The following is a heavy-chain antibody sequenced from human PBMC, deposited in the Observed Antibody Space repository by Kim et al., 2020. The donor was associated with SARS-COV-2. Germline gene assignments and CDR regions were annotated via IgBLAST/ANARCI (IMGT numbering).Heavy chain of an antibody. V-gene: IGHV4-4*07. J-gene: IGHJ6*03. Sequence: STNYNPSLKSRVTMSVDTSKNQFSLKLSSVTTADTAVYYCAREIVYYYMDVWGKGTTVTVSS. D-gene: IGHD1-26*01. CDR2: ST. CDR3: AREIVYYYMDV.